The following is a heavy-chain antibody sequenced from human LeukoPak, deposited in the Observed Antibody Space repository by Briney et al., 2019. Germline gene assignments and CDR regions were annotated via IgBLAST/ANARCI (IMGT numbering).Heavy chain of an antibody. J-gene: IGHJ5*02. CDR2: ITSSSSFV. D-gene: IGHD6-13*01. CDR3: ARAGRAYSSSWYWFDP. CDR1: GFTFSSYE. V-gene: IGHV3-21*01. Sequence: GGSLRLSCAAAGFTFSSYEMNWVRQAPGKGLEWVSSITSSSSFVNYADSVKGRFTISRDNAKNSLYLQMNSLRAEDTAVYYCARAGRAYSSSWYWFDPWGQGTLVTVSS.